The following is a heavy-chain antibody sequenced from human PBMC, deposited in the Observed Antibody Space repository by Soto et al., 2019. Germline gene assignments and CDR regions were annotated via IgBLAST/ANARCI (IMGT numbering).Heavy chain of an antibody. CDR2: INAGNGNT. D-gene: IGHD1-26*01. CDR1: GYTFTSHA. Sequence: GASVKVSCKASGYTFTSHAMYWVRQAPGQRLEWMGWINAGNGNTKYSQKFQGRVTITRDTSASTAYMELSSLRSEDTAVYYCARLYSGSYYVDYWGQGTLVTVSS. CDR3: ARLYSGSYYVDY. J-gene: IGHJ4*02. V-gene: IGHV1-3*01.